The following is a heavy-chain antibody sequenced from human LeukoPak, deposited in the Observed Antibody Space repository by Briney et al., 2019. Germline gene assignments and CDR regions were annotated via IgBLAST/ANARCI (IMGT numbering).Heavy chain of an antibody. D-gene: IGHD2-15*01. J-gene: IGHJ4*02. CDR3: ARQRAALDY. V-gene: IGHV6-1*01. CDR2: TYYKSKWYN. Sequence: SQTLSLTCAISGDSVSSNSATWNWIRQSPSRGLEWLGRTYYKSKWYNEYAPSVESRLTINPDTSKNQFSLHLNSVTPEDTAVYYCARQRAALDYWGQGTLVTVSS. CDR1: GDSVSSNSAT.